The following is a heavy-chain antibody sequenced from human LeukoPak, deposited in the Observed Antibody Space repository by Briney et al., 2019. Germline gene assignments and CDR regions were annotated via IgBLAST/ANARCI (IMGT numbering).Heavy chain of an antibody. J-gene: IGHJ4*02. CDR1: GGSVSSASYY. V-gene: IGHV4-61*01. CDR2: IYYSGST. CDR3: ARGEERCGGDCYRYYFDY. Sequence: SETLPLTCTVSGGSVSSASYYWSWIRQPPGKGLEWIGFIYYSGSTDYNPSLKSRVTISVDTSKNQLSLKLSSVTAADTAVYYCARGEERCGGDCYRYYFDYWGQGTLVTVSS. D-gene: IGHD2-21*02.